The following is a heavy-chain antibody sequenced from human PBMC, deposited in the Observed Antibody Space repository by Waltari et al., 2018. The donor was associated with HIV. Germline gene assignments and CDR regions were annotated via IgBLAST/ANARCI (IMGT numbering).Heavy chain of an antibody. D-gene: IGHD1-20*01. CDR2: IYSGGST. J-gene: IGHJ6*02. CDR3: ARGITTPDGHYYHGMDV. Sequence: EVQLVETGGGLIQPGGSLRLSCAASGFTVSSKYMSWVRQAPGKGLEWVSVIYSGGSTYNADSVKGRFTISRDNSKNTLYLQLNSLRAEDTAVYYCARGITTPDGHYYHGMDVWGQGTTVTVSS. V-gene: IGHV3-53*02. CDR1: GFTVSSKY.